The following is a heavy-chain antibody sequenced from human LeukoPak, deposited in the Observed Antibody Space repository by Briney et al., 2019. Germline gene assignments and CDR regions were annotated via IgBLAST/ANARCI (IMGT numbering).Heavy chain of an antibody. Sequence: PGGSLRLSCAASGLTFSNYAMSWVRQAPGKGLEWVSTISGSGGSTYYGDSVKGRFTISRDNSKNTLYLKMNSLRAEDTAEYYCAKELQTDPWLVTDDYWGQGTLVTVSS. CDR2: ISGSGGST. CDR3: AKELQTDPWLVTDDY. V-gene: IGHV3-23*01. CDR1: GLTFSNYA. D-gene: IGHD6-19*01. J-gene: IGHJ4*02.